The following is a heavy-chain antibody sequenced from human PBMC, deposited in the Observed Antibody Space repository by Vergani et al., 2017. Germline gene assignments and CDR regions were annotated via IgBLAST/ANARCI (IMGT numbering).Heavy chain of an antibody. D-gene: IGHD2-15*01. Sequence: QVQLQQWGAGLLKPSETLSLTCAVYGGSFSGYYWSWIRQPPGKGLEWIGEINHIGSTNYNPSLKSRVTISVDTSKNQFSLKLSSVTAADTAVYYCARAPPKYCSGGSCYSHLLWCFDLWGRGTLVTVSS. J-gene: IGHJ2*01. CDR3: ARAPPKYCSGGSCYSHLLWCFDL. CDR2: INHIGST. V-gene: IGHV4-34*01. CDR1: GGSFSGYY.